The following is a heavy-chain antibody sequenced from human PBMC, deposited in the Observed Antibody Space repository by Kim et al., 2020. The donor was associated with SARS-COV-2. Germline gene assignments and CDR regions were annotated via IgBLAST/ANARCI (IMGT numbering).Heavy chain of an antibody. CDR3: IRYYYDSRGSGFY. V-gene: IGHV3-73*01. Sequence: ASAASVKGRFTVSRDYSENTSYLQMNSLKTEDTAVYYCIRYYYDSRGSGFYWGQGTLVTVSS. J-gene: IGHJ4*02. D-gene: IGHD3-22*01.